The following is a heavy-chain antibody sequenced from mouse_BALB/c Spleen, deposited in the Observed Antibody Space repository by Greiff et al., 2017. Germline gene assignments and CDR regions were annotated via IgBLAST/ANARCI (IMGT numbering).Heavy chain of an antibody. J-gene: IGHJ4*01. CDR3: AKKERPYYRLYYYAMEY. D-gene: IGHD2-10*01. Sequence: QVQLQQSGPSLVQPSQSLSITCTVSGFSLTSYGVHWVRQSPGKGLEWLGVIWRGGSTDYNAAFMSRLSITKDNSKSQVFFKMNTLQADHTAIYYCAKKERPYYRLYYYAMEYWAQGTSVTVSS. V-gene: IGHV2-5-1*01. CDR2: IWRGGST. CDR1: GFSLTSYG.